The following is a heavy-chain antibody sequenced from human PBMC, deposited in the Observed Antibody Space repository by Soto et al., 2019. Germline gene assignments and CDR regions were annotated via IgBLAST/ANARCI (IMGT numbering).Heavy chain of an antibody. CDR2: MNPNSGNT. D-gene: IGHD6-19*01. Sequence: GASVKPCCKASGYTFTSYDINWVRQATGQGLEWMGWMNPNSGNTGYAQKFQGRVTMTRNTSISTAYMELSSLRSEDTAVYYCAKEVVAVAGTDDYDYGMDVWGQGTTVTVSS. CDR3: AKEVVAVAGTDDYDYGMDV. J-gene: IGHJ6*02. CDR1: GYTFTSYD. V-gene: IGHV1-8*01.